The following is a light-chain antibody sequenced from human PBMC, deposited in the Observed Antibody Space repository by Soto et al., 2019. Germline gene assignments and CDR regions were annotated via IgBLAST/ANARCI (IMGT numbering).Light chain of an antibody. CDR1: QSISFW. CDR2: DAS. Sequence: DIQMTQSPSSLSASVGDRVTITCRASQSISFWLAWYQQKPGRAPKLLISDASTLETGVPSRFSGSGSGTEFTLTISSLQPDDFATYFCQHYNTYSARTFGQGTKVDIK. J-gene: IGKJ1*01. V-gene: IGKV1-5*01. CDR3: QHYNTYSART.